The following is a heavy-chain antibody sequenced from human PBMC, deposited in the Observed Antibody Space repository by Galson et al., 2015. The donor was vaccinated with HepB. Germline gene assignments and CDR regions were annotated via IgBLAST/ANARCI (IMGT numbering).Heavy chain of an antibody. CDR1: GFTFSSYA. J-gene: IGHJ4*02. Sequence: SLRLSCAASGFTFSSYAMHWVRQAPGKGLEWVAVISYDGSNKYYADSVKGRFTISRDNSKNTLYLQMNSLRAEDTAVYYCARDRGWLRSEVLYWGQGTLVTVSS. CDR2: ISYDGSNK. V-gene: IGHV3-30-3*01. D-gene: IGHD5-12*01. CDR3: ARDRGWLRSEVLY.